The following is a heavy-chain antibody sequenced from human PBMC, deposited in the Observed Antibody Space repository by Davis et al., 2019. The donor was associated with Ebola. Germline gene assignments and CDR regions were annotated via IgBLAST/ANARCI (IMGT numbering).Heavy chain of an antibody. V-gene: IGHV3-21*01. CDR3: ARRPMTTVTYFDY. J-gene: IGHJ4*02. CDR1: GFTFSSYS. D-gene: IGHD4-17*01. Sequence: GESLKISCAASGFTFSSYSMNWVRQAPGKGLEWVSSISSSSSYTNYADSVKGRFTISRDNAKNSLYLQMNSLRAEDTAVYYCARRPMTTVTYFDYWGQGTLVTVSS. CDR2: ISSSSSYT.